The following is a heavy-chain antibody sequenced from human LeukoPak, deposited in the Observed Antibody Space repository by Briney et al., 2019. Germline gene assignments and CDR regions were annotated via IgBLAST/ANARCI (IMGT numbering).Heavy chain of an antibody. Sequence: GGSLRLSCAASGFSFSRYSMNWVRQAPGRGLEWVSSIDYSSKYIYTADSVKGRFTTSRDNAKNSLDLQMNSLKAEDTAVYYCATPAAGPGAEYS. CDR3: ATPAAGPGAEYS. CDR2: IDYSSKYI. CDR1: GFSFSRYS. D-gene: IGHD6-13*01. J-gene: IGHJ1*01. V-gene: IGHV3-21*01.